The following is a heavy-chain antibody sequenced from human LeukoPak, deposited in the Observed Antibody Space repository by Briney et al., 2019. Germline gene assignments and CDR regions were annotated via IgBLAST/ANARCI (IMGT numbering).Heavy chain of an antibody. CDR1: GYTFTSYG. D-gene: IGHD6-13*01. V-gene: IGHV1-8*02. J-gene: IGHJ5*02. Sequence: RASVKVSCKASGYTFTSYGINWVRQATGQGLEWMGWMNPNSGNTGYAQKFQGRVTMTRNTSISTAYMELSSLRSEDTAVYYCARETGAGSSWYSRNWFDPWGQGTLVTVSS. CDR2: MNPNSGNT. CDR3: ARETGAGSSWYSRNWFDP.